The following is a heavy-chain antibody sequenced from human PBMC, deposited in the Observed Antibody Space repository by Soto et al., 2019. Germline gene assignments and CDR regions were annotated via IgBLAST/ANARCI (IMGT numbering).Heavy chain of an antibody. J-gene: IGHJ4*02. Sequence: GGSLRLSCGASGFTISSFAXSWVSQDKGKGLEWVSDTTPGGESTYYADSVKGRFTISRENSKNILFLQMHSLRAEDTAFYYCAKDSPYSRHYQDLDYWGPGPLVTVS. CDR3: AKDSPYSRHYQDLDY. D-gene: IGHD6-13*01. CDR1: GFTISSFA. CDR2: TTPGGEST. V-gene: IGHV3-23*01.